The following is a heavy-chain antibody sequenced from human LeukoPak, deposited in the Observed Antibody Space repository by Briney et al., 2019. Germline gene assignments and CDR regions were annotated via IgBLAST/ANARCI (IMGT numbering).Heavy chain of an antibody. V-gene: IGHV3-30*14. CDR3: AKVNYGYDAFDI. CDR1: GFTFSSYA. J-gene: IGHJ3*02. Sequence: GGSLRLSCAASGFTFSSYAMHWVRQAPGKGLEWVAVISYDGSNKYYADSVKGRFTISRDNSKNTLYLQMNSLRAEDTAVYYCAKVNYGYDAFDIWGQGTMVTVSS. D-gene: IGHD3-10*01. CDR2: ISYDGSNK.